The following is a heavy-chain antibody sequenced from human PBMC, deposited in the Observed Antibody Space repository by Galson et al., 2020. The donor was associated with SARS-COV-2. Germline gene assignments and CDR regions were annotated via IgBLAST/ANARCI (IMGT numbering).Heavy chain of an antibody. V-gene: IGHV2-70*01. CDR3: ARMNYDIVTGYYKGFDY. CDR1: GFSLSTSGMC. CDR2: IDWDDDK. Sequence: SGPTLVKPTQTLTLTCTFSGFSLSTSGMCVSWIRQPPGKALAWLAPIDWDDDKYYSTSLKTRLTISKDTSKNQVFLTMTNMDPVDTATYYCARMNYDIVTGYYKGFDYWGQGTLVTVSS. D-gene: IGHD3-9*01. J-gene: IGHJ4*02.